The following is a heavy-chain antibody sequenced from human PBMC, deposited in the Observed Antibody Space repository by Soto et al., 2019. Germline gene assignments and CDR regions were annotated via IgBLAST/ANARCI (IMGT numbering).Heavy chain of an antibody. Sequence: PGGSLRLSCAASGFTFSSYAMSWVRQAPGKGLEWVSAISGSGGSTYYADSVKGRFTISRDNSKNTLYLQMNSLRAEDTAVYYCAKDRRDSSGYYDHDALAIPGQGTMVPVSS. D-gene: IGHD3-22*01. CDR2: ISGSGGST. CDR3: AKDRRDSSGYYDHDALAI. V-gene: IGHV3-23*01. J-gene: IGHJ3*02. CDR1: GFTFSSYA.